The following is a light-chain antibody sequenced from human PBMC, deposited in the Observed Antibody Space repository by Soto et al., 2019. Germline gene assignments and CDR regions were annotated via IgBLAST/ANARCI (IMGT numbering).Light chain of an antibody. CDR3: QQSYSTPRET. Sequence: DIQMTQSPSSLSASVGDRVTITCRASQSISSYLNWYQQKPGKAPKLLIYAASSLQSGVPSRLSGRGSGTDFTLTISSLQPEAFATYYCQQSYSTPRETFGQGTKVEIK. V-gene: IGKV1-39*01. CDR1: QSISSY. J-gene: IGKJ1*01. CDR2: AAS.